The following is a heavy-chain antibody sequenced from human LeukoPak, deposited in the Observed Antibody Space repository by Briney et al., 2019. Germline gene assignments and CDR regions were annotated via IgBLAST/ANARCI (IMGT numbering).Heavy chain of an antibody. CDR1: GFPFRSYS. Sequence: GSLRLSCAASGFPFRSYSMNWVRQAPGKGLEWISYISSGSSTIYYADSVKGRFTISRDNAKNSLYLQMNSLRAEDTAVYYCARGSDLKYFQYWGQGTLVTVSS. CDR2: ISSGSSTI. J-gene: IGHJ1*01. CDR3: ARGSDLKYFQY. V-gene: IGHV3-48*01.